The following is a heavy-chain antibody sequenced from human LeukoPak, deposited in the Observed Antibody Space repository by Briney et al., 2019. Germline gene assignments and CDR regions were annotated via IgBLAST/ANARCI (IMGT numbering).Heavy chain of an antibody. V-gene: IGHV5-51*01. J-gene: IGHJ4*02. D-gene: IGHD3-22*01. CDR3: AGGRDYDSSGYLPRD. Sequence: GESLKIYCKGSGYSFTSYWIGWVRQMPGKGLEWMGIIYPGDSDTRYSPSFQGQVTISADKSISTAYLQWSSLKASDTAMYYCAGGRDYDSSGYLPRDWGQGTLVTVSS. CDR2: IYPGDSDT. CDR1: GYSFTSYW.